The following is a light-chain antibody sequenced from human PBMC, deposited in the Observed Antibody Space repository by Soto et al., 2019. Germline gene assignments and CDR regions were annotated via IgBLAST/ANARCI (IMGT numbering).Light chain of an antibody. CDR2: GAS. V-gene: IGKV3-15*01. CDR1: QAVSTS. Sequence: EIVMTHSPATLSVSPGERATLSCRASQAVSTSLAWYQQKPGQPPRLLIQGASTRATGIPARFSGSGSGTEFTLTIRRLEPDDFAVYYCQKYGNFWTFGQGTKVDIK. J-gene: IGKJ1*01. CDR3: QKYGNFWT.